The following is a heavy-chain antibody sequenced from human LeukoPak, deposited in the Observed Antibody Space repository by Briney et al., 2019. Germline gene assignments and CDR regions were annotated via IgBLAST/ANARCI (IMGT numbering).Heavy chain of an antibody. CDR1: GHTFTTYG. CDR3: ARVSPYQLLSNRGNAPDY. Sequence: GASVKVSCKASGHTFTTYGISWVRQAPGQGLEWMGWISTYNGNTNYAQKFQGRVTMTTDTSTSTAYMELRSLRSDDTAVYYCARVSPYQLLSNRGNAPDYWGQGTLVTVSS. CDR2: ISTYNGNT. J-gene: IGHJ4*02. V-gene: IGHV1-18*01. D-gene: IGHD2-2*01.